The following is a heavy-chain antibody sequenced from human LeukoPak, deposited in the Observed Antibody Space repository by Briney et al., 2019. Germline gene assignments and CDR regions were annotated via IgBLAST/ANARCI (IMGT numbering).Heavy chain of an antibody. Sequence: GGSLRLSCAASGFTFSSYDMSWVRQAPGKGLEWVSAIRGGGGDRFYAASVKGRFTISRDNSKNTLYLQMNSLRAEDTATYYCAKARGIQTFDYWRQGTLVTVSS. CDR3: AKARGIQTFDY. D-gene: IGHD5-18*01. V-gene: IGHV3-23*01. J-gene: IGHJ4*02. CDR2: IRGGGGDR. CDR1: GFTFSSYD.